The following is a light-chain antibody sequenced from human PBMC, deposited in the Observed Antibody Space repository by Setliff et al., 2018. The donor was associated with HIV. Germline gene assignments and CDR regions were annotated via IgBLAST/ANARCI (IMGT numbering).Light chain of an antibody. CDR2: DDT. CDR3: QLWDSSSDHYV. Sequence: YELTQAPSVSVAPGKTARITCVGDNIETKSVHWYQQKPGQAPVVVVYDDTHRPSEIPERFSGSNSGNTATLAISRVEAGDEADYFCQLWDSSSDHYVFGSGTKVTVL. V-gene: IGLV3-21*03. J-gene: IGLJ1*01. CDR1: NIETKS.